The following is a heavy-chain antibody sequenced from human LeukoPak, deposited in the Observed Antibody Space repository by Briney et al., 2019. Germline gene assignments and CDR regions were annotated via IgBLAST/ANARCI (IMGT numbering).Heavy chain of an antibody. D-gene: IGHD5-12*01. CDR3: AVSVYSPGGFDY. CDR1: GFTFSSYE. V-gene: IGHV3-48*03. Sequence: GGSLRLSCAASGFTFSSYEMNWVRQAPGKGLEWVSYISSSGSTYYADSVKGRFTISRDNSKNTLYLQMNSLRAEDTAVYYCAVSVYSPGGFDYWGQGTLVTVSS. J-gene: IGHJ4*02. CDR2: ISSSGST.